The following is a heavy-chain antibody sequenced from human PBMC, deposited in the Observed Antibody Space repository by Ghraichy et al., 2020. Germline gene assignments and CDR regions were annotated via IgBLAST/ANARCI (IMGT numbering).Heavy chain of an antibody. Sequence: SETLSLTCTVSGGSISSYYWSWIRQPPGKGLEWIGYIYYSGSTNYNPSLKSRVTILVDTSKNQFSLKLSSVTAADTAVYYCARASSGWYGYYFDYWGQGTLVTVSS. J-gene: IGHJ4*02. CDR3: ARASSGWYGYYFDY. CDR2: IYYSGST. D-gene: IGHD6-19*01. CDR1: GGSISSYY. V-gene: IGHV4-59*01.